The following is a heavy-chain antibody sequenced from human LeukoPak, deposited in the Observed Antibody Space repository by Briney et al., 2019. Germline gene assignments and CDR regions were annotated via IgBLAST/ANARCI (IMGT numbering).Heavy chain of an antibody. J-gene: IGHJ6*03. Sequence: SETLSLTCTVSGGSISSYYWSWIRPPPGKGLEWIGYIYYSGSTNYNPSLKSRVTISVDTSKNQFSLKLSSVTAADTAVYFCARTTEGGYTYDYFYYYYMDVWGKGTTVTISS. D-gene: IGHD5-18*01. CDR1: GGSISSYY. CDR2: IYYSGST. V-gene: IGHV4-59*01. CDR3: ARTTEGGYTYDYFYYYYMDV.